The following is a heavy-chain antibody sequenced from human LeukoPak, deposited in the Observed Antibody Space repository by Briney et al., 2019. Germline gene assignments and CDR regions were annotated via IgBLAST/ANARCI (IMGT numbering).Heavy chain of an antibody. D-gene: IGHD2-2*01. Sequence: ASVKVSCKASGGTFSSYAISWVRQAPGQGLEWMGGIIPILGIANYAQKFQGRVTITADKSTSTAYMELSSLRSEDTAVYYCARDLRGRTSLYYWGQGTLVTVSS. V-gene: IGHV1-69*10. CDR1: GGTFSSYA. CDR3: ARDLRGRTSLYY. CDR2: IIPILGIA. J-gene: IGHJ4*02.